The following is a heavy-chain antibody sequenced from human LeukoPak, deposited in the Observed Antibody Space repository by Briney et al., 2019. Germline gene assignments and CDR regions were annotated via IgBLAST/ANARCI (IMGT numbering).Heavy chain of an antibody. CDR2: ISSSGSTI. V-gene: IGHV3-11*04. CDR1: GFTFSDYY. J-gene: IGHJ3*02. CDR3: ARDRGTYYYDSSGYHNGAFDI. Sequence: PGGSLRLSCAASGFTFSDYYMSWIRQAPGKGLEWVSYISSSGSTIYYADSVKGRFTISRDNAKNSLYLQMNSLRAEDTAVYYCARDRGTYYYDSSGYHNGAFDIWGQGTIVTVSS. D-gene: IGHD3-22*01.